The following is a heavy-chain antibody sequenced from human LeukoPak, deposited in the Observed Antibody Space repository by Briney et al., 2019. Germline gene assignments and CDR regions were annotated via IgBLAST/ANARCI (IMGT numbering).Heavy chain of an antibody. J-gene: IGHJ4*02. D-gene: IGHD4-17*01. CDR2: ISWNSGSI. CDR1: GFTFDDYA. CDR3: ARERVDTADYAPDY. V-gene: IGHV3-9*01. Sequence: PGGSLRLSCAASGFTFDDYAMHWVRQAPGKGLEWVSGISWNSGSIGYADSVKGRFTISRDNAKNSLYLQMNSLRAEDTALYYCARERVDTADYAPDYWGQGTLATVSS.